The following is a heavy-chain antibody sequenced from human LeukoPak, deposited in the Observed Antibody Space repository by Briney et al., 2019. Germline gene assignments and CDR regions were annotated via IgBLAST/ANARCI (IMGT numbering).Heavy chain of an antibody. CDR2: INTNTGNP. CDR1: VYTFTSYA. J-gene: IGHJ4*02. CDR3: ARAKSQYYFDY. Sequence: ASVKVSCKASVYTFTSYAMNCVRQAPGEGLEWMGWINTNTGNPTYAQGFTGRFFFSLDTSVSTAYLQISSLTAEDTAVYYCARAKSQYYFDYWGQGTLVTVSS. V-gene: IGHV7-4-1*02.